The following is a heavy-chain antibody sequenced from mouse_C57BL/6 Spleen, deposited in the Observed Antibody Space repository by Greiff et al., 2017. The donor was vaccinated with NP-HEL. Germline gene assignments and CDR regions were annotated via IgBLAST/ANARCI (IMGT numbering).Heavy chain of an antibody. CDR3: ARVHYYGSLFDY. CDR1: GYTFTSYW. CDR2: IDPSDSET. V-gene: IGHV1-52*01. J-gene: IGHJ2*01. Sequence: QVQLQQPGAELVRPGSSVKLSCKASGYTFTSYWMHWVKQRPIQGLEWIGNIDPSDSETHYNQKFKDKATLTVDKSSSTAYMQLSSLTSEDSAVYYCARVHYYGSLFDYWGQGTTLTVSS. D-gene: IGHD1-1*01.